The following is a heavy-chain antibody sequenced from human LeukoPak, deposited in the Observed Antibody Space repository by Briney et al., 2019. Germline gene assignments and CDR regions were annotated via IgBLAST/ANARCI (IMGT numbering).Heavy chain of an antibody. CDR3: ARDLQGSSTFDY. CDR1: GYTFTGYY. J-gene: IGHJ4*02. CDR2: ISPSGGST. V-gene: IGHV1-46*01. Sequence: GASVKVSCKASGYTFTGYYMHWVRQAPGQGLEWMGIISPSGGSTTYAQKFQGRVTMTRDTSTNTVYMELSSLRSDDTAVYYCARDLQGSSTFDYWGQGTLVTVSS. D-gene: IGHD4-11*01.